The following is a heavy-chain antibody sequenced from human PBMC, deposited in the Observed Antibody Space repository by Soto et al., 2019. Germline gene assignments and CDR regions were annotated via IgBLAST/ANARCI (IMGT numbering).Heavy chain of an antibody. CDR2: ISSSSSYI. Sequence: GGSLRLSCAASGFTFSSYSMNWVRQAPGKGLEWVSSISSSSSYIYYADSVKGRFTISRDNAKNSLYLQMNSLRAEDTAVYYCARVYSSSWYYWFDPWGQGTLVTVSS. J-gene: IGHJ5*02. V-gene: IGHV3-21*01. D-gene: IGHD6-13*01. CDR3: ARVYSSSWYYWFDP. CDR1: GFTFSSYS.